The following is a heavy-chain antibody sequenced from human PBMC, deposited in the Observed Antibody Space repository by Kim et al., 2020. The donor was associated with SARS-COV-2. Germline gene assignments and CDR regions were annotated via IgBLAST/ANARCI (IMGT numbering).Heavy chain of an antibody. V-gene: IGHV3-13*01. J-gene: IGHJ3*02. CDR3: SRGNPRTLIAAADLDAFDI. D-gene: IGHD6-13*01. CDR1: GFTFSSYD. CDR2: IGTAGDT. Sequence: GGSLRLSCAASGFTFSSYDMHWVRQATGKGLEWVSAIGTAGDTYYPGSVKGRFTISRENAKNSLYLQMNSLRAGDTAVYYCSRGNPRTLIAAADLDAFDIWGQGTMVTVSS.